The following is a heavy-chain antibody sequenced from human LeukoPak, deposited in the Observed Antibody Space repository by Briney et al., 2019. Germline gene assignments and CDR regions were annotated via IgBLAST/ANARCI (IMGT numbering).Heavy chain of an antibody. CDR2: IYYSGST. V-gene: IGHV4-59*01. J-gene: IGHJ4*02. Sequence: KPSETLSLTCTASGGSISSYYWSWIRQPPGKGLEWIGYIYYSGSTNYNPSLKSRVTISVDTSKNQFSLKLSSVTAADTAVYYCARGSSGSYYNPLFGYWGQGTLVTVSS. CDR1: GGSISSYY. D-gene: IGHD3-10*01. CDR3: ARGSSGSYYNPLFGY.